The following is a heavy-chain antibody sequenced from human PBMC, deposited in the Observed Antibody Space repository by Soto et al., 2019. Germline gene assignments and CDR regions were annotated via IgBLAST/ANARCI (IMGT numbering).Heavy chain of an antibody. CDR3: ARRGSSSWYGY. CDR2: IYHSAST. D-gene: IGHD6-13*01. Sequence: PSETLSLTCAVSGGSISSGGYSWGWIRQPPGKGLEWIGYIYHSASTYYNPSLKSRVTISVDTSKNQFSLKLSSVTAADTAVYYCARRGSSSWYGYWGQGTLVTVSS. V-gene: IGHV4-30-2*03. J-gene: IGHJ4*02. CDR1: GGSISSGGYS.